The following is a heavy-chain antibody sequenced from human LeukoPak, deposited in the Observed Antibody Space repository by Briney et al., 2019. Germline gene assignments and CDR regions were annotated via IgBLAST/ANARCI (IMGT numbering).Heavy chain of an antibody. Sequence: PSETLSLTCTVSGASISSYYWSWIRQPPGKGLEWIGYIYYSGSTNYNPSLKSRVTISVDTSKNQFSLKLSSVTAADTAVYYCARVGMYDSSGYYSIGLNYWGQGTLVTVSS. D-gene: IGHD3-22*01. V-gene: IGHV4-59*01. CDR1: GASISSYY. CDR3: ARVGMYDSSGYYSIGLNY. CDR2: IYYSGST. J-gene: IGHJ4*02.